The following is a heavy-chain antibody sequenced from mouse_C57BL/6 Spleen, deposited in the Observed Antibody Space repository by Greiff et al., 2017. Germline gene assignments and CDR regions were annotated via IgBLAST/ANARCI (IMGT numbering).Heavy chain of an antibody. D-gene: IGHD1-1*01. CDR1: GYSFTDYN. V-gene: IGHV1-39*01. CDR2: INPNYGNT. Sequence: VQLQQSGPELVKPGASVKISCKASGYSFTDYNMNWVKQSNGKSLEWIGVINPNYGNTSYNQTFKGKATLTVDQSSSTAYMQLNSLTSEDTAVDYCAREGGSSYDAMDYWGQGTSVTVSS. J-gene: IGHJ4*01. CDR3: AREGGSSYDAMDY.